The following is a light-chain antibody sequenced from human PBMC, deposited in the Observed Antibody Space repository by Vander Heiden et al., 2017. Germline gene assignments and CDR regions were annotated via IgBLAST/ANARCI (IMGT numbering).Light chain of an antibody. Sequence: EIVMTQSPATLSVSPGERATLSCRASQSVSSNLAWYQQIPGQAPRLLIYGASTRDTGIPARFSGSGYGKEFTLTISSRQSEDFAVYYCQQHNNWPPNTFGQGTKVEIK. V-gene: IGKV3-15*01. J-gene: IGKJ1*01. CDR1: QSVSSN. CDR3: QQHNNWPPNT. CDR2: GAS.